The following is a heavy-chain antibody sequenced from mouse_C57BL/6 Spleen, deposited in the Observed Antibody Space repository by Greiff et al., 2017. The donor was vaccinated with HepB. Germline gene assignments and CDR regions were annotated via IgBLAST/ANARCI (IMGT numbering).Heavy chain of an antibody. CDR2: IDPENGDT. Sequence: EVKLMESGAELVRPGASVKLSCTASGFNIKDDYMHWVKQRPEQGLEWIGWIDPENGDTEYASKFQGKATITADTSSNTAYLQLSSLTSEDTAVYYCTSYYSNYEEGFDYWGQGTTLTVSS. CDR1: GFNIKDDY. D-gene: IGHD2-5*01. V-gene: IGHV14-4*01. CDR3: TSYYSNYEEGFDY. J-gene: IGHJ2*01.